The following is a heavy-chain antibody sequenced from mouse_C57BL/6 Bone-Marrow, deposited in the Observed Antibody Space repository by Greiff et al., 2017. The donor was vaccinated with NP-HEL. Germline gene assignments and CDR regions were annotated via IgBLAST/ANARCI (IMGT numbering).Heavy chain of an antibody. V-gene: IGHV1-26*01. D-gene: IGHD4-1*01. CDR2: INPNNGGT. CDR3: AREPFFWEFAY. CDR1: GYTFTDYY. Sequence: EVKLQQSGPELVKPGASVKISCKASGYTFTDYYMNWVKQSHGKSLEWIGDINPNNGGTSYNQKFKGKATLTVDKSSSTAYMELRSLTSEDSAVYYCAREPFFWEFAYWGQGTLVTVSA. J-gene: IGHJ3*01.